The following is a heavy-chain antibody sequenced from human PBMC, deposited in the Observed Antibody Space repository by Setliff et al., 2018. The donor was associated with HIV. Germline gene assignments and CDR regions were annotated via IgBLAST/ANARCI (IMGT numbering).Heavy chain of an antibody. CDR3: ARQTWEYYDTLTGYYRSPKNFDS. CDR1: GGSISSSDYY. Sequence: PSETLSLTCTVSGGSISSSDYYWGWIRQPPGKGLEWIGTISYTGSTYYDPSLKSRVTISLDTSKNQFFLKLSSVTAPDTAIYYCARQTWEYYDTLTGYYRSPKNFDSWGQGTLVTVSS. V-gene: IGHV4-39*01. J-gene: IGHJ4*02. CDR2: ISYTGST. D-gene: IGHD3-9*01.